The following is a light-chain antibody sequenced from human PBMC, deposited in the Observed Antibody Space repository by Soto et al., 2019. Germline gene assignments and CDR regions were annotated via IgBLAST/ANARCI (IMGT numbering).Light chain of an antibody. CDR2: AAS. V-gene: IGKV1-8*01. J-gene: IGKJ1*01. CDR1: QGISSY. CDR3: QQYYSYPQT. Sequence: AIRMTQSPSSFSASTGARVPITCRASQGISSYLAWYQQQPGKAPKLLIYAASTLQSGVPSRFSGSGSGTDFTLTISCLQSEDFATYYCQQYYSYPQTFGQGTKVDIK.